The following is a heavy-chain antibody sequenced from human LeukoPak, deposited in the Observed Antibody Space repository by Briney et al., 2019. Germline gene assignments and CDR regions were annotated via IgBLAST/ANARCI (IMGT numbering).Heavy chain of an antibody. V-gene: IGHV4-4*07. J-gene: IGHJ4*02. CDR3: ARDGADVYGRAFDY. CDR1: GGSVSSYF. D-gene: IGHD3-10*01. Sequence: SETLSLTCNVSGGSVSSYFWIWIRQSAGKGLEWIGRIHASGTTNYNSSLKSRVSMSVDTSKNQFSLKLTSVTAADTAVYFCARDGADVYGRAFDYWGQGTLVSVSS. CDR2: IHASGTT.